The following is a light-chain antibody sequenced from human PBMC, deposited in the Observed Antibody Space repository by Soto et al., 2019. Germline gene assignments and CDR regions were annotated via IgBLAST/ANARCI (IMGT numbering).Light chain of an antibody. V-gene: IGKV3-11*01. CDR3: QQRSNWPIT. Sequence: EIVMTQSPATLSVSPGERATLSCRASQSVSNNYLAWYQQKPGQAPRLLIYDASNRATGIPARFSGSGSGTDLTITISSLEPEDFAVYYCQQRSNWPITFGQGTRLEIK. J-gene: IGKJ5*01. CDR1: QSVSNNY. CDR2: DAS.